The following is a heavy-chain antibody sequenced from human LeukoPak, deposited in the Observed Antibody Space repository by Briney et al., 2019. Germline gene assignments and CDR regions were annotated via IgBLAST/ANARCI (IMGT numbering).Heavy chain of an antibody. J-gene: IGHJ4*02. D-gene: IGHD6-13*01. CDR1: GFTFSSYG. Sequence: GGSLRLSCAASGFTFSSYGMHWVRQAPGKGLEWVAFIRYDGNNKYYADSVKGRFTISRDNSKNTLYLQMNSLRAEDTAVYYCASYSSSWPSWDYWGQGTLVTVSS. CDR2: IRYDGNNK. V-gene: IGHV3-30*02. CDR3: ASYSSSWPSWDY.